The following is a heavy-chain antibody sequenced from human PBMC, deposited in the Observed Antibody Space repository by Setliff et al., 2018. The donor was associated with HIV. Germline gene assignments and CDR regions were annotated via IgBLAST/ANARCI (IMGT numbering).Heavy chain of an antibody. Sequence: GGSLRLSCAGSGFTFTDYIMHWVRQVPGKGLVWVSRINSDGSDTRYADSVKGRFTISRDNAKNTLYLQMNSLRAEDTAVYYCAKKGDSNSYGYGVDYWGQGTLVTVSS. D-gene: IGHD5-18*01. CDR2: INSDGSDT. J-gene: IGHJ4*02. CDR3: AKKGDSNSYGYGVDY. CDR1: GFTFTDYI. V-gene: IGHV3-74*01.